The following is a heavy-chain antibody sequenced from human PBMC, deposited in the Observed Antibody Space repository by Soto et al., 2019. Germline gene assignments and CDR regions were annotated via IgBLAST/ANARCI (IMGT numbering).Heavy chain of an antibody. CDR1: GFTFSSYG. CDR2: IWYDGSNK. J-gene: IGHJ4*02. Sequence: QVQLVESGGGVVQPGRSLRLSCAASGFTFSSYGMHWVRQAPGKGLEWVAVIWYDGSNKYYADSVKGRFTISRDNSKNTLYLQMTSLRAEDTAVYYCARDMYYYDSSGYFINYWGQGTLVTVSS. V-gene: IGHV3-33*01. D-gene: IGHD3-22*01. CDR3: ARDMYYYDSSGYFINY.